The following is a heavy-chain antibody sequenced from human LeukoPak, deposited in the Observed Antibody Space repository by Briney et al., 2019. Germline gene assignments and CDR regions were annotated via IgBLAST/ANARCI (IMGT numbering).Heavy chain of an antibody. CDR1: GYSISSGYY. D-gene: IGHD2-2*01. J-gene: IGHJ5*02. Sequence: PETLSLTCAVSGYSISSGYYWGWIRQPPGKGLEWIGSIYHSGSTYYNPSLKSRVTISVDTSKNQFSLKLSSVTAADTAVYYCARDPGVVVPAGARGFDPWGQGTLVTVSS. CDR3: ARDPGVVVPAGARGFDP. CDR2: IYHSGST. V-gene: IGHV4-38-2*02.